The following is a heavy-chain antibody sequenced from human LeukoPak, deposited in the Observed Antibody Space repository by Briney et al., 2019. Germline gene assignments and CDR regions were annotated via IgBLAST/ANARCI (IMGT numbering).Heavy chain of an antibody. CDR2: ISDSGNT. J-gene: IGHJ4*02. Sequence: GGSLRLSCAASGFTLSSYAMSWVRQAPGKGLEWVSAISDSGNTYHADSVKGRFTISRDSSKNTLFLQMNRLRPEDAAVYYCAKANLRLTHYYDSRGYYYDYWGQGTLVTVSS. V-gene: IGHV3-23*01. CDR1: GFTLSSYA. D-gene: IGHD3-22*01. CDR3: AKANLRLTHYYDSRGYYYDY.